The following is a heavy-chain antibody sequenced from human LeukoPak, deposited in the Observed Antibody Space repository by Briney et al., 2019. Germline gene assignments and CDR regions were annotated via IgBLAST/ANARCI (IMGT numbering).Heavy chain of an antibody. D-gene: IGHD3-10*01. CDR3: ARGGGSGSPNWFDP. Sequence: SETLSLTCTVSGGSFSIYYWSWIRQPAGKGLEYIGRIYTSGSTNYNPSLKSRVTMSVDTSKSQFSLKLSSVTAADTAVYYCARGGGSGSPNWFDPWGQGTPVTVSS. CDR1: GGSFSIYY. CDR2: IYTSGST. V-gene: IGHV4-4*07. J-gene: IGHJ5*02.